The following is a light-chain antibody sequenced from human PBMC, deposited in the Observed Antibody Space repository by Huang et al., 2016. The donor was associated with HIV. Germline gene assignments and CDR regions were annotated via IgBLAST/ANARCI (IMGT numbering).Light chain of an antibody. V-gene: IGKV3-15*01. CDR3: QQYNNWPRT. Sequence: EIVMTQSPATLSVSPGERATLSCRASQSVSSNLAWYQQKPGQAPRLLIYAASTRATGIPAMFSGSWSGTEFTLTISSLQSEDFAVYYCQQYNNWPRTFGQGTKVEIK. CDR2: AAS. CDR1: QSVSSN. J-gene: IGKJ1*01.